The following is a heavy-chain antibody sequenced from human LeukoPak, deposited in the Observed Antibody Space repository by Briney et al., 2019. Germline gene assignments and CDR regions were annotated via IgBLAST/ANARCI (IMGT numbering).Heavy chain of an antibody. CDR1: GFTFSSYS. V-gene: IGHV3-21*01. J-gene: IGHJ6*04. Sequence: GGSLRLSCAASGFTFSSYSMNWLRQAPGKGLEWVSSISSSSSYIYYADSVKGRFTLSRDNAKNSLYLQMNSLRAEDTAVYYCARDGARGTYYYGMDVWGKGTTVTVSS. CDR3: ARDGARGTYYYGMDV. CDR2: ISSSSSYI. D-gene: IGHD3-16*01.